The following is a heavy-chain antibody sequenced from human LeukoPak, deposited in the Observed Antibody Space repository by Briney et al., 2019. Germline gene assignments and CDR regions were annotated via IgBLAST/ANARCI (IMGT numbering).Heavy chain of an antibody. CDR3: ARLGSVGYYNYQYMDI. Sequence: SETLSLTCAVYGGSFGGYYWSWIRQPPGKGLEWIGEINDIGNTNYDPSLRSRVTISVDTSKNQFSLSLTSATAADTAVYFCARLGSVGYYNYQYMDIWGNGTTVTVSS. V-gene: IGHV4-34*01. CDR1: GGSFGGYY. CDR2: INDIGNT. D-gene: IGHD3-10*01. J-gene: IGHJ6*03.